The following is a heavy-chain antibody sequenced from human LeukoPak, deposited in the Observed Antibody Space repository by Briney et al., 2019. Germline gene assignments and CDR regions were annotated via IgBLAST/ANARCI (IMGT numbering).Heavy chain of an antibody. Sequence: SETLSLTCTVSGGSISSGGYYWSWIRQHPGKGLEWIGCIYYSGSTYCNPSLKSRVTISVDTSKNQFSLKLSSVTAADTAVYYCARAVSSWSNSFDYWGQGTLVTVSS. CDR1: GGSISSGGYY. CDR2: IYYSGST. D-gene: IGHD6-13*01. CDR3: ARAVSSWSNSFDY. V-gene: IGHV4-31*03. J-gene: IGHJ4*02.